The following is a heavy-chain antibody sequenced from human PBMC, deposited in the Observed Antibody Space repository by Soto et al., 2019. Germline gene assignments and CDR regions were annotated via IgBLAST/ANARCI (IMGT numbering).Heavy chain of an antibody. D-gene: IGHD6-6*01. V-gene: IGHV1-69*01. CDR2: IIPIFGTA. CDR3: ARHAARYVAARAYFDY. Sequence: QVQLVQSGAEVKKPGSSVKVSCKASGGTFSSYAISWVRQAPGQGLEWMGWIIPIFGTANYAQKFQGRVTITADEPTTTAYMELSSLRSEDTAVYYCARHAARYVAARAYFDYWGQGTLVTVSS. CDR1: GGTFSSYA. J-gene: IGHJ4*02.